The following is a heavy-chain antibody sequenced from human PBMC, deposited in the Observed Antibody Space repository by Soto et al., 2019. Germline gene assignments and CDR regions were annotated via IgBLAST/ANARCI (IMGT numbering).Heavy chain of an antibody. CDR3: VKGEYYYDSSGYYPFDY. J-gene: IGHJ4*02. Sequence: PGGSLRLSCSASGFTFSSYAMHWFGQAPGKGLEYVSSISTNGGSTHYADSVKGRFTISRDNSKNTQYLQMSSLRADDTAVYYCVKGEYYYDSSGYYPFDYWGQGT. D-gene: IGHD3-22*01. CDR1: GFTFSSYA. V-gene: IGHV3-64D*06. CDR2: ISTNGGST.